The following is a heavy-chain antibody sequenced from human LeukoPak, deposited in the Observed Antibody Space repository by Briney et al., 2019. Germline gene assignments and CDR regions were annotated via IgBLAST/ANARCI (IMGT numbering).Heavy chain of an antibody. CDR1: GFTFSNNW. V-gene: IGHV3-7*01. J-gene: IGHJ1*01. Sequence: GGSLRLSCAASGFTFSNNWMTWVRQAPGKGLEWVADIKQDGSETYYADSVKGRFTISRDIAKNSLYLQMNSLGAEDTAVYYCATYSSSNAREFQHWGQGTLVTVSA. CDR3: ATYSSSNAREFQH. D-gene: IGHD2-2*01. CDR2: IKQDGSET.